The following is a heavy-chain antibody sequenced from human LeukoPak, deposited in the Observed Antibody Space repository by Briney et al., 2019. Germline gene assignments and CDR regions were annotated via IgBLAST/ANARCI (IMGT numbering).Heavy chain of an antibody. J-gene: IGHJ4*02. CDR2: ISWNSGSI. V-gene: IGHV3-9*01. D-gene: IGHD6-13*01. CDR3: AKGGSSSPRSTFDY. CDR1: GFTFYDYA. Sequence: QPGRSLRLSCAASGFTFYDYAMHWVRQAPGKGLEWVSGISWNSGSIGYADSVKGRFTISRDNAKNSLYLQMNSLRAEDTALYYCAKGGSSSPRSTFDYWGQGTLLTVSS.